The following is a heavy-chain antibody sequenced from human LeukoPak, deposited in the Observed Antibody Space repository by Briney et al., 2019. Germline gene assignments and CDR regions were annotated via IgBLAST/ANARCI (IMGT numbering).Heavy chain of an antibody. CDR2: FSSSSTYI. V-gene: IGHV3-21*01. D-gene: IGHD2-15*01. CDR1: GFTFGTYS. CDR3: ARGGGGLPYRYYYYMDV. Sequence: PGGSLRLSCAASGFTFGTYSMNWVRQAPGKGLEWVSSFSSSSTYIYYADSVKGRFTISRDNAKNSLFLQMDSLRAEDTAVYYCARGGGGLPYRYYYYMDVWGKGTTVTVSS. J-gene: IGHJ6*03.